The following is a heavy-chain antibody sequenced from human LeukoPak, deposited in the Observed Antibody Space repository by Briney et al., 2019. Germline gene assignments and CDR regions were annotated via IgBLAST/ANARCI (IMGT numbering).Heavy chain of an antibody. CDR3: ARDDYGSSGYRSGGAFDI. J-gene: IGHJ3*02. CDR2: INSDGSGT. Sequence: PGGSLRLSCAASGFTFGTYWMHWVRQAPGKGLVWVSRINSDGSGTNYADSVKGRFTISRDNSKNTLYLQMNSLRAEDTAVYYCARDDYGSSGYRSGGAFDIWGQGTMVTVSS. CDR1: GFTFGTYW. V-gene: IGHV3-74*01. D-gene: IGHD3-22*01.